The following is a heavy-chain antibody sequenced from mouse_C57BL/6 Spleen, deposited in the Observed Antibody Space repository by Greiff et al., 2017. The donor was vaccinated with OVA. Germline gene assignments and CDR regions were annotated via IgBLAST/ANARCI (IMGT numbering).Heavy chain of an antibody. J-gene: IGHJ2*01. D-gene: IGHD2-3*01. Sequence: VQLQQPGAELVRPGTSVKLSCKASGYTFTSYWMHWVKQRPGQGLEWIGVIDPSDSYTNYNQKFKGKATLPVDTSSSTAYMQLSSLTSEDSAVYYCARGGGYYDYFDYWGQGTTLTVSS. CDR2: IDPSDSYT. V-gene: IGHV1-59*01. CDR3: ARGGGYYDYFDY. CDR1: GYTFTSYW.